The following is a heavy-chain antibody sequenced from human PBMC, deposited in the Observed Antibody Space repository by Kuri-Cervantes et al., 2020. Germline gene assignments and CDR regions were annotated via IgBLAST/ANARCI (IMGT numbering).Heavy chain of an antibody. V-gene: IGHV3-23*01. CDR2: ISGNGGST. CDR1: GFTFSSYS. Sequence: GESLKISCAASGFTFSSYSMNWVRQAPGKGLEWVSTISGNGGSTYYADSAKGRFTISRDNSKNTLYLQMNSLRAEDTAVYYCARDSPIVGATEYFQHWGQGTLVTVSS. D-gene: IGHD1-26*01. CDR3: ARDSPIVGATEYFQH. J-gene: IGHJ1*01.